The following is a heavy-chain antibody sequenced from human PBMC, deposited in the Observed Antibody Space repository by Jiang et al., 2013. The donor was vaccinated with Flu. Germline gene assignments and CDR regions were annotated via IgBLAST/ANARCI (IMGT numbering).Heavy chain of an antibody. CDR3: AKDRYYYGSGSYPYYYYYYGMDV. V-gene: IGHV3-30*18. CDR1: GFTFSSYD. D-gene: IGHD3-10*01. Sequence: LSCAASGFTFSSYDMHWVRQAPGKGLEWVAVISYDGSNKYYADSVKGRFTISRDNSKNTLYLQMNSLRAEDTAVYYCAKDRYYYGSGSYPYYYYYYGMDVWGQGTTVTVSS. CDR2: ISYDGSNK. J-gene: IGHJ6*02.